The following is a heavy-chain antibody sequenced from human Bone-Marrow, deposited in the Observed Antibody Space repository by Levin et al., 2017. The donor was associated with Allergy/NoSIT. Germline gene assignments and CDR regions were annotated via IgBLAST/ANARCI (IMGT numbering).Heavy chain of an antibody. CDR1: GGSVSSGSFY. J-gene: IGHJ6*03. V-gene: IGHV4-61*01. CDR2: ISYSGST. CDR3: ARAEGFYYYYMDV. Sequence: SETLSLTCSVSGGSVSSGSFYWTWLRQPPGKGLEWIGYISYSGSTDYHPSLKSRVTISIDTSNNQFSLKLSSVTAADTALYFCARAEGFYYYYMDVWGKGTTVTVSS.